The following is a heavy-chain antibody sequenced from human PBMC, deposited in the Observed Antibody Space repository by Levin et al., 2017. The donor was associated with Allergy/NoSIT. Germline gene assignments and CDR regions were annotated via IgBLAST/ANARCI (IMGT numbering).Heavy chain of an antibody. D-gene: IGHD7-27*01. J-gene: IGHJ5*02. CDR3: ARHFMGKESWFDP. CDR2: IYYSGST. Sequence: PSETLSLTCTVSYDSISSNDYYWGWIRQPPGKGLEWIGSIYYSGSTYYNPSFKSRVTISVDTSKNQFSLKLTSVTAADTAVYYCARHFMGKESWFDPWGQGTLVTVSS. CDR1: YDSISSNDYY. V-gene: IGHV4-39*01.